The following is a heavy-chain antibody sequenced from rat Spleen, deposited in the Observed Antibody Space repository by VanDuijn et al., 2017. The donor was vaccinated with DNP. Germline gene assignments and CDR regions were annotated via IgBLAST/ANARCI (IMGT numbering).Heavy chain of an antibody. D-gene: IGHD5-1*01. CDR1: GFTFSNYG. J-gene: IGHJ2*01. CDR2: ISPSGGST. V-gene: IGHV5-19*01. CDR3: TRDRNWERDPYFDY. Sequence: EVQLIESGGGLVQPGRSMKLSCAASGFTFSNYGMHWIRQAPTKGLEWVASISPSGGSTYYRDSVKGRFTISRDNAKSTLYLQMNSLRSEDTATYYCTRDRNWERDPYFDYWGQGVMVTVSS.